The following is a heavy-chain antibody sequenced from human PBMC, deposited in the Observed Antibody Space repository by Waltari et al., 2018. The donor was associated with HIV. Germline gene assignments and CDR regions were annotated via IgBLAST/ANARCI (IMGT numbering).Heavy chain of an antibody. CDR1: GFTFEDSG. CDR3: ARDSDGSGYDH. Sequence: EVYLVESGGGVVRPGESLSLSCVVSGFTFEDSGMTGVRRSPGKGLEWVSKINWKGDSSNYADSVKGRFTISRDNAKDSLYLQMNSLRGEDTAFYYCARDSDGSGYDHWGRGTLVTVSS. CDR2: INWKGDSS. J-gene: IGHJ4*02. V-gene: IGHV3-20*04. D-gene: IGHD3-22*01.